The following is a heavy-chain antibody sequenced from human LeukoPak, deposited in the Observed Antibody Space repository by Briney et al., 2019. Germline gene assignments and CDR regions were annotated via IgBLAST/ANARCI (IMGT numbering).Heavy chain of an antibody. CDR2: ISGSGGTT. Sequence: GGSLRLSCAASGFTFSTYGMSWVRQAPGKGLEWVSAISGSGGTTHYADAVKGRFTISRDNSQNTVYLQMNSLRAEDTAVYYCANTAKVTPRDYWGQGTLVTVPS. V-gene: IGHV3-23*01. J-gene: IGHJ4*02. CDR3: ANTAKVTPRDY. CDR1: GFTFSTYG. D-gene: IGHD6-25*01.